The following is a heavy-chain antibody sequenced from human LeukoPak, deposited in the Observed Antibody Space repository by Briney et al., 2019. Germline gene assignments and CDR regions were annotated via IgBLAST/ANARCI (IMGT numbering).Heavy chain of an antibody. CDR3: ASRVPYNWDDLLDY. D-gene: IGHD1-1*01. CDR2: INHSGST. Sequence: SETLSLTCAVYGGSFSGYYWSWIRQPPGKGLEWIGEINHSGSTNYNPSLKSRVTISVDTSKNQFSLKLSSVTAADTAVYYCASRVPYNWDDLLDYWGQGTLVTVSS. V-gene: IGHV4-34*01. J-gene: IGHJ4*02. CDR1: GGSFSGYY.